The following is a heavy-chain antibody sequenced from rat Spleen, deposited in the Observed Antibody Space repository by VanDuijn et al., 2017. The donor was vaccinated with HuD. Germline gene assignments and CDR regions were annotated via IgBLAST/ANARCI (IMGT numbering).Heavy chain of an antibody. D-gene: IGHD1-1*01. V-gene: IGHV5-27*01. Sequence: EVQLVESGGGSVQPGRSLKLSCAASGFTFSDYYMTWIRQAPGKGLEWVAFITTIGVSTYYAASVKSRFTISRDNAKSPLYLQMDSLRTEDTATYNWTTGYSGDAYVDYCGVGVRVTVSS. J-gene: IGHJ2*01. CDR3: TTGYSGDAYVDY. CDR2: ITTIGVST. CDR1: GFTFSDYY.